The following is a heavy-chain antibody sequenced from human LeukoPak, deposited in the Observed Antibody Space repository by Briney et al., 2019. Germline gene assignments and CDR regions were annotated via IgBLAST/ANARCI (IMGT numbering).Heavy chain of an antibody. Sequence: QSGGSLRLSCAASGFTFSSYAMSWVRQAPGKGLEWVSAISGSGGSTYYADSVKGRFTISRDNSKNTLYLQMNSLRAEDTAVYYCAKTATLRITMVRGVYFDYRGQGTLVTVSS. J-gene: IGHJ4*02. D-gene: IGHD3-10*01. CDR1: GFTFSSYA. V-gene: IGHV3-23*01. CDR3: AKTATLRITMVRGVYFDY. CDR2: ISGSGGST.